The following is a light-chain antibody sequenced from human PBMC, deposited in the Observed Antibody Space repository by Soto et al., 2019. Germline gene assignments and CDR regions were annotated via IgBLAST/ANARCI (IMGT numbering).Light chain of an antibody. Sequence: DIQMTQSPSTLSASVGDRATITCRASQSISSWLAWYQQKPGKAPKLLIYKASSLESGVPSRFSGSGSGTAFTLTISSLHPDDFATYYCQQYNRYYTFGQGTKLEIK. CDR1: QSISSW. CDR2: KAS. CDR3: QQYNRYYT. J-gene: IGKJ2*01. V-gene: IGKV1-5*03.